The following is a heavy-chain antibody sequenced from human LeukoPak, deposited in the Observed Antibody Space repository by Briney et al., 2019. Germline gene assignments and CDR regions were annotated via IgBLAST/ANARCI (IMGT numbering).Heavy chain of an antibody. D-gene: IGHD6-6*01. CDR2: INHSGST. V-gene: IGHV4-34*01. J-gene: IGHJ6*02. CDR3: ARGVSSYGMDV. Sequence: SETLSLTCAVYGGSFSGYYWSWLRQPPGKGLEWIGEINHSGSTNYNPSLKSRVTISVDTSKNQFSLKLSSVTAADTAVYYCARGVSSYGMDVWGQGTTVTVSS. CDR1: GGSFSGYY.